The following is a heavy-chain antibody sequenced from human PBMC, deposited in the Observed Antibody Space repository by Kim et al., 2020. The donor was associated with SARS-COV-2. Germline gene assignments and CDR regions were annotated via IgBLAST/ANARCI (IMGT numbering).Heavy chain of an antibody. J-gene: IGHJ4*02. D-gene: IGHD2-2*01. CDR3: ARPTGRSSPSTHYYIDY. Sequence: KGRFTISRENARNTLYLQMNSLEAEEPAVYYCARPTGRSSPSTHYYIDYWGQGTLVTVSS. V-gene: IGHV3-11*04.